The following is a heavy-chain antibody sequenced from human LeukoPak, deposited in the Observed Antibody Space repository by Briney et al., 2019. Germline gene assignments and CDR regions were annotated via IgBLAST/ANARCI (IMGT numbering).Heavy chain of an antibody. CDR1: GFTFSSYA. CDR3: AKHQWLVEEYYFDY. J-gene: IGHJ4*02. CDR2: VSGSGGST. Sequence: SGGSLRLSCAASGFTFSSYAMSWVRQAPGKGLEWLSAVSGSGGSTYYADSVKGRFTISRDNSKNTLYLQMNSLRAEDTAVYYCAKHQWLVEEYYFDYWGQGTLVTVTS. V-gene: IGHV3-23*01. D-gene: IGHD6-19*01.